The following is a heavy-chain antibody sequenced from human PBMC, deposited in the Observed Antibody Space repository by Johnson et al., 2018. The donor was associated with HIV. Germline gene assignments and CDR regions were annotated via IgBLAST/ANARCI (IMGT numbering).Heavy chain of an antibody. D-gene: IGHD1-7*01. CDR1: GLTFSRYG. J-gene: IGHJ3*02. CDR3: GRWNYALDI. V-gene: IGHV3-30*03. Sequence: QVQLVESGGGVVQSGRSLRLSCAASGLTFSRYGIHWVRQTPGKGLEWVALISYNGRNKNYADSVKGRFTISRDNSKNTLYLQMNSLRAEDTAVYYCGRWNYALDIWGQGTMVTVSS. CDR2: ISYNGRNK.